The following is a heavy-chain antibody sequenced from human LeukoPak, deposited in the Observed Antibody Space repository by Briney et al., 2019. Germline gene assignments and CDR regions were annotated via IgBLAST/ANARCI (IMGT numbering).Heavy chain of an antibody. CDR3: ARARYCGGDCFGSFDY. D-gene: IGHD2-21*02. J-gene: IGHJ4*02. CDR2: ISAYNSNT. CDR1: GYTFTSYG. Sequence: AASVKVSCKASGYTFTSYGFSWVRQAPGQGLEWMGWISAYNSNTNYAQKLQGRVTMTTDTSTSTAYMELRSLRSDDTAVYYCARARYCGGDCFGSFDYWGQGTLVTVSS. V-gene: IGHV1-18*01.